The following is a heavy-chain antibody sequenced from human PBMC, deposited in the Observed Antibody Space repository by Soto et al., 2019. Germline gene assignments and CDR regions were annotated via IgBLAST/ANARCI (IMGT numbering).Heavy chain of an antibody. CDR2: IIPNSGVT. V-gene: IGHV1-2*02. J-gene: IGHJ4*02. Sequence: QVQLVQSGAEVKKPGSSVKVSCKASGGTFSSYAISWVRQAPGQGLEWMGGIIPNSGVTKYAQKFQGRVTMTRDTSISTVYLELSNLSPDDTAVYYCGRGRSGELVVFYWGQGTLVTVYS. D-gene: IGHD1-7*01. CDR1: GGTFSSYA. CDR3: GRGRSGELVVFY.